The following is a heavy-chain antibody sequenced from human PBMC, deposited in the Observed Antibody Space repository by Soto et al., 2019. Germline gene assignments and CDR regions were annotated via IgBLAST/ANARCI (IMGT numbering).Heavy chain of an antibody. Sequence: QVQLVQSGAEVKKPGASVKVSCKASGYTFTSYGISWVRQAPGQGLEWMGWISAYNGNTNYAQKLQGRVTITTDTSTSTAYMELRSLRSDDTAVYYCARIPRRLIRYFDWHFDYWCQGTLVTVSS. V-gene: IGHV1-18*01. CDR2: ISAYNGNT. J-gene: IGHJ4*02. CDR3: ARIPRRLIRYFDWHFDY. D-gene: IGHD3-9*01. CDR1: GYTFTSYG.